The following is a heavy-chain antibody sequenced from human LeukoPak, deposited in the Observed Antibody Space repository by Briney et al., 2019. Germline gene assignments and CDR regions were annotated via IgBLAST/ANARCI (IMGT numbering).Heavy chain of an antibody. Sequence: SVKVSCKASGGTFSSYAISWVRQAPGPGLEWVGGIIPIFGTANYAQKFQGRVTITPDESTSTAYMELSSLRSEDTAVYYCAADSRRSSGWFLPDRFDIWGQGTKVTVSS. CDR2: IIPIFGTA. CDR3: AADSRRSSGWFLPDRFDI. CDR1: GGTFSSYA. D-gene: IGHD6-19*01. J-gene: IGHJ3*02. V-gene: IGHV1-69*13.